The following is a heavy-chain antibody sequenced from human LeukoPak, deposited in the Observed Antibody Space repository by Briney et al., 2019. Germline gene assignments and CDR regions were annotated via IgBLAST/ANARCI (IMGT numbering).Heavy chain of an antibody. V-gene: IGHV1-69*13. CDR1: GGTFISYA. CDR2: IIPIFGTA. Sequence: SVKVSCKASGGTFISYAISWVRQAPGQGLEWMGGIIPIFGTANYAQKFQGRVTITADESTSTAYMELSSLRSEDTAVYYCARGATTSMWDYYYYGMDVWGQGTTVTVSS. D-gene: IGHD1-26*01. CDR3: ARGATTSMWDYYYYGMDV. J-gene: IGHJ6*02.